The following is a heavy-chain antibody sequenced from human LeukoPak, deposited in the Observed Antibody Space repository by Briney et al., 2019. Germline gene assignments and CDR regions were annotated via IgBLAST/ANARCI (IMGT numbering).Heavy chain of an antibody. CDR3: ARDLSYNWFDP. CDR1: GYTFTGYY. J-gene: IGHJ5*02. Sequence: ASVKVSCKASGYTFTGYYMHWVRQAPGRGLEWMGRINPNSGGTNYAQKFQGRVTMTRDTSISTAYMELSRLRSDDTAVYYCARDLSYNWFDPWGQGTLVTVSS. CDR2: INPNSGGT. D-gene: IGHD2-2*01. V-gene: IGHV1-2*06.